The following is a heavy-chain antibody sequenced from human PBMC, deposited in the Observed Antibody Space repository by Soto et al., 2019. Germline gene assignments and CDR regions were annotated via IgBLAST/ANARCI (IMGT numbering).Heavy chain of an antibody. J-gene: IGHJ4*02. D-gene: IGHD6-19*01. CDR2: IFSGGNT. V-gene: IGHV3-53*01. Sequence: GGSLRLSCAASGFTVSNNYMNWVRQTPGKGLEWVSVIFSGGNTYYAGSAKGRFTISRDSSKNTVSLQMSSLRAEDTAVYYCARGFSSGFSLDSWGQGTLVTVSS. CDR3: ARGFSSGFSLDS. CDR1: GFTVSNNY.